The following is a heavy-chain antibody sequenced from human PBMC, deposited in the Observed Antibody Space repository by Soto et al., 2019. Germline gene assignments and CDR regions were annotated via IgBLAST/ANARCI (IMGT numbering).Heavy chain of an antibody. D-gene: IGHD1-26*01. CDR1: GFTFSSYA. CDR3: AKRAYYDLAGMDV. CDR2: ISGSGGST. J-gene: IGHJ6*02. V-gene: IGHV3-23*01. Sequence: GGSLRLSCAASGFTFSSYAMSWVRQAPGKGLEWVSAISGSGGSTYYADSVKGRFTISRDNSKNTLYLQMNSLRAADTAIYYCAKRAYYDLAGMDVWGQGTTVTVSS.